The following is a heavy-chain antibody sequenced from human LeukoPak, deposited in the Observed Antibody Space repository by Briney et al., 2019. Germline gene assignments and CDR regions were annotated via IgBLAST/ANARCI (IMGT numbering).Heavy chain of an antibody. D-gene: IGHD3-22*01. CDR2: ISGSGSII. J-gene: IGHJ4*02. CDR1: EFTFSDYY. V-gene: IGHV3-11*04. Sequence: PGGSLRLSCAASEFTFSDYYVSWIRQAPGKGLEWISYISGSGSIIYYADSVKGRFTISRDNSKNSVFLQVNSLRVEDTAVYYCATMSLLNDYDTTGCYFDSWGQGTLVTVSS. CDR3: ATMSLLNDYDTTGCYFDS.